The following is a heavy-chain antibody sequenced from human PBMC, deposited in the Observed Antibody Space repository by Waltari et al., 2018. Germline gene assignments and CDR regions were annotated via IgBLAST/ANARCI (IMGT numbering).Heavy chain of an antibody. V-gene: IGHV4-34*01. Sequence: VQLVESGGGLVQPGRSLRLSCTASGFTFGDYAMSWVRQAPGKGLEWIGEINHSGSTNYNPSLKSRVTISVDTSKNQFSLKLSSVTAADTAVYYCARHGTSYDFWSGYSRGGWFDPWGQGTLVTVSS. J-gene: IGHJ5*02. CDR3: ARHGTSYDFWSGYSRGGWFDP. D-gene: IGHD3-3*01. CDR1: GFTFGDYA. CDR2: INHSGST.